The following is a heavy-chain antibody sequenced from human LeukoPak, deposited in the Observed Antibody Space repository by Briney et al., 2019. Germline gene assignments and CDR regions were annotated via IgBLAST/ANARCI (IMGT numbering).Heavy chain of an antibody. Sequence: SETLSLTCAVYGGSFSGYYWSWLRQPPGKGLEWLGEINHSGSTNYNPSLKSRVTISVDTSKNQFSLKLSSVTAADTAVYYCARGYSSSWVLDYWGQGTLVTVSS. V-gene: IGHV4-34*01. CDR1: GGSFSGYY. CDR3: ARGYSSSWVLDY. J-gene: IGHJ4*02. D-gene: IGHD6-13*01. CDR2: INHSGST.